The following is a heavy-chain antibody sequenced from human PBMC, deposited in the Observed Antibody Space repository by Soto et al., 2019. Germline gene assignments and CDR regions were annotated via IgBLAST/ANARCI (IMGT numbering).Heavy chain of an antibody. CDR1: GGSISSYY. CDR3: ARYEVGYCSSTSCHIGVWFDP. CDR2: IYYSGST. V-gene: IGHV4-59*08. J-gene: IGHJ5*02. D-gene: IGHD2-2*01. Sequence: SETLSLTCTVSGGSISSYYWSWIRQPPRKGLEWIGYIYYSGSTNYNPSLKSRVTISVDTSKNQFSLKLSSVTAADTAVYYCARYEVGYCSSTSCHIGVWFDPWGQGTLVTVSS.